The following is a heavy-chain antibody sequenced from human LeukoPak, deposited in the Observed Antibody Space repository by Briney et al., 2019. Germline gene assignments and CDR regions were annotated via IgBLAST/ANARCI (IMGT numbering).Heavy chain of an antibody. Sequence: TSETLSLTCTVSGGSISSYYWSWIRQPPGKGLEWIGYIYYSGSTNYNPSLKSRVTISVDTSKNQFSLKLSSVTAADTAVYYCARRRIAVARGWFDYWGQGTLVTVSS. CDR1: GGSISSYY. CDR2: IYYSGST. D-gene: IGHD6-19*01. J-gene: IGHJ4*02. CDR3: ARRRIAVARGWFDY. V-gene: IGHV4-59*12.